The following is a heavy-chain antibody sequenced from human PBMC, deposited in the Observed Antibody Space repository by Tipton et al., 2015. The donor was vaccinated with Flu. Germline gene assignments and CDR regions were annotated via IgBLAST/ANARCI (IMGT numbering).Heavy chain of an antibody. D-gene: IGHD3-10*01. V-gene: IGHV4-59*01. CDR3: ARARAPYYYYAMDV. J-gene: IGHJ6*02. CDR1: DDSITFYY. CDR2: IYSSGST. Sequence: TLSLTCTVSDDSITFYYWSWVRQPPGKGLEWIGYIYSSGSTNYNPSLRGRVTISVDTSKNQLSLRLSSVTAADTAVYYCARARAPYYYYAMDVWDQGTTVTASS.